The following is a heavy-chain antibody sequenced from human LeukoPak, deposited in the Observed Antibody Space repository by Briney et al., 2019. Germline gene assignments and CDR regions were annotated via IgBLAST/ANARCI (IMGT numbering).Heavy chain of an antibody. V-gene: IGHV3-23*01. Sequence: TGGSLRLSCAASGFTFSSYAMSWVRQAPGKGLEWVSAISGSGGSTYYADSVKGRFTISRDNSKNTLYLQMNSLRAEDTAVYYCAKVSGIAAATSDAFDIWGQGTMVTVSS. D-gene: IGHD6-13*01. J-gene: IGHJ3*02. CDR3: AKVSGIAAATSDAFDI. CDR2: ISGSGGST. CDR1: GFTFSSYA.